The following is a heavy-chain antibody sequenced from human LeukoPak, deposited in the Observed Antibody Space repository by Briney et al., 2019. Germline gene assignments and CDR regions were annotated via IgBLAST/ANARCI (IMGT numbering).Heavy chain of an antibody. Sequence: SETLSLTCAVYGGSFSGYYWSWIRQPPGKGLEWIGEINHSGGTNYNPSLKSRVTISVDTSKNQFSLKLSSVTAADTAVYYCARLLIQYYYMDVWGKGTTVTVSS. CDR1: GGSFSGYY. V-gene: IGHV4-34*01. J-gene: IGHJ6*03. CDR2: INHSGGT. D-gene: IGHD5-18*01. CDR3: ARLLIQYYYMDV.